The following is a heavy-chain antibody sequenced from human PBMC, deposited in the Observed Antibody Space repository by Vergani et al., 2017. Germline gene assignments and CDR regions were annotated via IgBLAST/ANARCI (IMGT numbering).Heavy chain of an antibody. Sequence: EVQLVESGGGLVQPGRSLRLSCAASGFTFDDYAMHWVRQAPGKGLEWVSGINWNSGSIGYADSVKGRFTISRDNAKNSLYLQMNSLRAEDTALYYCARYSNYAEDAFDIWGQGTMVTVSS. CDR2: INWNSGSI. J-gene: IGHJ3*02. D-gene: IGHD4-11*01. CDR3: ARYSNYAEDAFDI. V-gene: IGHV3-9*01. CDR1: GFTFDDYA.